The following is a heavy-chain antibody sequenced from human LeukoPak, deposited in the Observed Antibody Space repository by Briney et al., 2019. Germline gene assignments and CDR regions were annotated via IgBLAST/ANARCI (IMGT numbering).Heavy chain of an antibody. CDR1: GLTFDDYA. Sequence: GGSLRLSCVASGLTFDDYAMHWVRQAPGKGLEWVSGISWNSGNIGYADSLKGRFTISRDNAKNSLYLQMNSLRAEDTALYYCAKDIKGGYYYGSGSYGMDVWSQGTTVTVSS. V-gene: IGHV3-9*01. CDR3: AKDIKGGYYYGSGSYGMDV. J-gene: IGHJ6*02. CDR2: ISWNSGNI. D-gene: IGHD3-10*01.